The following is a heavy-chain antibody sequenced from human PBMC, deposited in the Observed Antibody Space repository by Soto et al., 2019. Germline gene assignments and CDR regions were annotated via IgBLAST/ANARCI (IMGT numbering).Heavy chain of an antibody. D-gene: IGHD3-9*01. CDR3: ARDILTGYDYYYYYGMDV. CDR2: IYYSGST. V-gene: IGHV4-59*01. Sequence: QVQLQESGPGLVKPSETLSLTCTVSGGSISSYYWSWIRQPPGKGLEWIGYIYYSGSTNYNPSLKSRVTISVDTSKNQFSLKLSSVTAADTAVYYCARDILTGYDYYYYYGMDVWGQGTTVTVSS. CDR1: GGSISSYY. J-gene: IGHJ6*02.